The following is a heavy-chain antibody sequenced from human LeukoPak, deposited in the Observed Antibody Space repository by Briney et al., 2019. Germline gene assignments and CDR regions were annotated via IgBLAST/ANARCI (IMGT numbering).Heavy chain of an antibody. CDR3: ACSNTTLAPFDY. CDR2: IYFTGST. D-gene: IGHD1-1*01. V-gene: IGHV4-59*11. J-gene: IGHJ4*02. Sequence: PPETLSLTCTVSGGSISSRYRSWIRQPPGKGLEWIGSIYFTGSTDYNPPLKSRVAISVDTSKNQFSLKLTSVTAADTAVYYCACSNTTLAPFDYWGQGTLITVSS. CDR1: GGSISSRY.